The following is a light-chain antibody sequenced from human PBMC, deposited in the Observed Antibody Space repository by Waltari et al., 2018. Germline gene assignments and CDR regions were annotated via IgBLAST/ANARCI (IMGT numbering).Light chain of an antibody. CDR1: SLRTYY. J-gene: IGLJ2*01. Sequence: SSELTQDPAVSVALGQTVRITCQGDSLRTYYGSWHHQKPGQAPILIVYGRNNRPSGIPDRFSGSSSGNTASLTIAGAQAEDEAVYYYNSRDNSINHRVFGGGTKLTVL. CDR2: GRN. CDR3: NSRDNSINHRV. V-gene: IGLV3-19*01.